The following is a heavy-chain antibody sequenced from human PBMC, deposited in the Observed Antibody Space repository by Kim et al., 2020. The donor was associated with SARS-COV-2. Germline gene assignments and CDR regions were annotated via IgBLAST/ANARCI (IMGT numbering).Heavy chain of an antibody. J-gene: IGHJ3*02. CDR2: IYYSGST. V-gene: IGHV4-39*01. CDR3: ARPSQFPYYYDSSGYSGGLDAFDI. Sequence: SETLSLTCTVSGGSISSSSYYWGWIRQPPGKGLEWIGSIYYSGSTYYNPSLKSRVTISVDTSKNQFSLKLSSVTAADTAVYYCARPSQFPYYYDSSGYSGGLDAFDIWGQGTMVTVSS. D-gene: IGHD3-22*01. CDR1: GGSISSSSYY.